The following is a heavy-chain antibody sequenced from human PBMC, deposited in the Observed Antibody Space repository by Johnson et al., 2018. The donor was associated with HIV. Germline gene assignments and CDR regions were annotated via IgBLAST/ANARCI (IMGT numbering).Heavy chain of an antibody. J-gene: IGHJ3*02. Sequence: QVQLVESGGGVVQPGRSLRLSCAASGFTFSSYAMHWVRQAPGKGLEWVAVISYDGSNKYYADSVKGRFTISRDNSKNTLYLQMNSLRAEDTALYYCARDFGLEWELDGAFDSWGQGTMVTVSS. D-gene: IGHD1-26*01. V-gene: IGHV3-30*04. CDR3: ARDFGLEWELDGAFDS. CDR1: GFTFSSYA. CDR2: ISYDGSNK.